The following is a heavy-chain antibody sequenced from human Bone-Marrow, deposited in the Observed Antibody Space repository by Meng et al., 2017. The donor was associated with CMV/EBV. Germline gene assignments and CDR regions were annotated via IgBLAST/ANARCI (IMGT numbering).Heavy chain of an antibody. J-gene: IGHJ4*02. CDR2: ISGSGGST. Sequence: SCAASGFTFSSYAMSWVRQAPGKGLEWVSAISGSGGSTYYADSVKGRFTISRDNSKNTLYLQMNSLRVEDTAVYYCTRRGGGISFDHWGQGTLVTVSS. D-gene: IGHD4-23*01. CDR3: TRRGGGISFDH. V-gene: IGHV3-23*01. CDR1: GFTFSSYA.